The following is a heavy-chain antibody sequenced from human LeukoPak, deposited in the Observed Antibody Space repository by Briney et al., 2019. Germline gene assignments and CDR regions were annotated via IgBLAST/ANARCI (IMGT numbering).Heavy chain of an antibody. D-gene: IGHD2-15*01. Sequence: PGGSLRLSCAASGFTFSRSWMTWVRQAPGKGLEWVANINQDGSDKSSVDSERGRFTISRDNAKNSLYLQMNSLRAEDTAVYYCGRGDGYLVDYWGQGTLVTVSS. V-gene: IGHV3-7*04. CDR3: GRGDGYLVDY. J-gene: IGHJ4*02. CDR2: INQDGSDK. CDR1: GFTFSRSW.